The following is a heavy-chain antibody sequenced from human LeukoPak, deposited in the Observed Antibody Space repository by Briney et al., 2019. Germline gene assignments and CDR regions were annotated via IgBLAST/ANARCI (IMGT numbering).Heavy chain of an antibody. CDR3: ARHEYSGSYYGLSWFDP. CDR1: GGSTSSSGYY. D-gene: IGHD1-26*01. CDR2: TYYSGST. J-gene: IGHJ5*02. Sequence: SETLSLTRTVSGGSTSSSGYYWGWIRQPPGTGLEWIASTYYSGSTYYNPSLKSQVTISVDTSKNQLSLKLSSLTAADTAVYYCARHEYSGSYYGLSWFDPRGQGTLVTVSS. V-gene: IGHV4-39*01.